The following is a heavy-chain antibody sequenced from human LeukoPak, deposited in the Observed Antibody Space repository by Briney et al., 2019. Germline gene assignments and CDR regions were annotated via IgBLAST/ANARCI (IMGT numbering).Heavy chain of an antibody. CDR2: ISCSGSTK. J-gene: IGHJ4*02. CDR3: ARDAGAGGSVEYYFDY. V-gene: IGHV3-11*01. D-gene: IGHD3-10*01. CDR1: GFTFSDYY. Sequence: GGSLRLSCAASGFTFSDYYMSWIRQAPGKGLEWVSYISCSGSTKYYADSVKGRFTISRDNANNSLYLRTNRLRAEDTAVYNCARDAGAGGSVEYYFDYWGQGTLVTVSS.